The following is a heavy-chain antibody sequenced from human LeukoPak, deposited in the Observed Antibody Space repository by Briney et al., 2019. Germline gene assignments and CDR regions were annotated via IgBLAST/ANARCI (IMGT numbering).Heavy chain of an antibody. CDR3: ARSTVTTSLDYFDY. Sequence: SETLSLTCTVSGGSITSSSYYWGWIRQPPGKGLEWIGSVYYSGNTYYNSSLKSRVTISVDTSKNQFSLKLSSVTAADTAVYYCARSTVTTSLDYFDYWGQGTLVTVSS. J-gene: IGHJ4*02. CDR2: VYYSGNT. D-gene: IGHD4-17*01. CDR1: GGSITSSSYY. V-gene: IGHV4-39*07.